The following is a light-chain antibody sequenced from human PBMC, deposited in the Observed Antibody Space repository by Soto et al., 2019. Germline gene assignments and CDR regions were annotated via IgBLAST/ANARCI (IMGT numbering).Light chain of an antibody. CDR2: GNN. J-gene: IGLJ1*01. CDR3: QSYDSSLSGFYV. Sequence: QSVLTQPPSASGTPGQRVTISCSGSSSNIGSNTVNWYQQLPGTAPKLLIYGNNNRPSGVPDRFSGSKSGTSASLAITGLQAEDEAEYYCQSYDSSLSGFYVFGTATKVTVL. V-gene: IGLV1-44*01. CDR1: SSNIGSNT.